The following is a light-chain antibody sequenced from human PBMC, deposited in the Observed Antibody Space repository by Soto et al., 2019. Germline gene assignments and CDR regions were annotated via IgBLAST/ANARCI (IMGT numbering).Light chain of an antibody. CDR3: QYYGSSPFT. Sequence: EIVLTQSPGTLSLSPGERATLSCRASQSVSSSYLAWYQQKLGQAPRLLIYGASSRATGIPDGFSGSGSGTDFTLTISRLEPEDFAVYYCQYYGSSPFTFGPGTKVDVK. CDR2: GAS. V-gene: IGKV3-20*01. J-gene: IGKJ3*01. CDR1: QSVSSSY.